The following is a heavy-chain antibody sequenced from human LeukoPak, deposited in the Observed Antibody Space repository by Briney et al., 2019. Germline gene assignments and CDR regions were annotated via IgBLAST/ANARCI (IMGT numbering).Heavy chain of an antibody. Sequence: TGGSLRLSCAASGFTFSSYAMSWVRQAPGKGLEWVSAISGSGGSTYYAGSVKGRFTISRDNSKNTLYLQMNSLRAEDTAVYYCAQTYYYDSSDYWGQGTLVTVSS. V-gene: IGHV3-23*01. CDR2: ISGSGGST. CDR1: GFTFSSYA. J-gene: IGHJ4*02. D-gene: IGHD3-22*01. CDR3: AQTYYYDSSDY.